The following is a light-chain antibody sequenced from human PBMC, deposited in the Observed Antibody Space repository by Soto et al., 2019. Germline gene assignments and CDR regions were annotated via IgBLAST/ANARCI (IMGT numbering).Light chain of an antibody. Sequence: DIQMTQSPSTLSASVGDSVTITCRASQSIRSWLAWYQQRPGKAPKVLIYDASSLHSGDPSRFSGSGSGTEFTLTISSLQPDDFATYYCQQYNIYPWTFGQGTEVEIK. J-gene: IGKJ1*01. CDR1: QSIRSW. V-gene: IGKV1-5*01. CDR2: DAS. CDR3: QQYNIYPWT.